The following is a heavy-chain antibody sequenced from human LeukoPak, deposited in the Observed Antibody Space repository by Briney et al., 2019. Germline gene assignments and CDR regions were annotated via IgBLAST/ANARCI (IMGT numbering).Heavy chain of an antibody. CDR2: ISSSSSYT. CDR1: GFTFSDYY. CDR3: ARVGQGILTGYASDY. D-gene: IGHD3-9*01. Sequence: GGSLRLSCAPSGFTFSDYYMGWIRQGPGKGLEWVSYISSSSSYTNYADSVKGRFTISRDNAKNSLYLQMNSLRAEDTAVYYCARVGQGILTGYASDYWGQGTLVTVSS. V-gene: IGHV3-11*06. J-gene: IGHJ4*02.